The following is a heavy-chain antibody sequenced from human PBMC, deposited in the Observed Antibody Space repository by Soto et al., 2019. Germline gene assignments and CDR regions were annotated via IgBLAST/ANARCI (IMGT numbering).Heavy chain of an antibody. CDR2: IKQDGREK. V-gene: IGHV3-7*03. Sequence: EVQLVESGGGLVQPGGSLRLSCAASGFTFSSYWMSWVRQAPGKGLEWVANIKQDGREKYYVDSVKGRFTISRDNAKNTLYLQMNSLRAEDTAVYYCARDLPPPYDFWSGYLYYYYYGMDVWGQGTTVTVSS. D-gene: IGHD3-3*01. J-gene: IGHJ6*02. CDR1: GFTFSSYW. CDR3: ARDLPPPYDFWSGYLYYYYYGMDV.